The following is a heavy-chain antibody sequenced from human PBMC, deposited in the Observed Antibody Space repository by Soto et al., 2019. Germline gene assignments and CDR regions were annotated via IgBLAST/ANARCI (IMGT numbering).Heavy chain of an antibody. CDR1: GFTFSSYT. J-gene: IGHJ4*02. V-gene: IGHV3-30*01. D-gene: IGHD3-16*02. Sequence: QVQLVESGGGVVQPGRSLRLSCTGSGFTFSSYTMHWVRQAPGKGLEWVALISFDSSNKYYADSVKGRFSISRDNSKNILFLQMDSLRPDDTAVYYCARDRLRLGELSLIGYFDYWGQGTLVTVSS. CDR3: ARDRLRLGELSLIGYFDY. CDR2: ISFDSSNK.